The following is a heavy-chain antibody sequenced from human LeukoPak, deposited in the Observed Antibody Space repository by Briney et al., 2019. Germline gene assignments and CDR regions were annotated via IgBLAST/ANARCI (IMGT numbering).Heavy chain of an antibody. J-gene: IGHJ4*02. CDR3: AKDFGSWAPDY. V-gene: IGHV3-30*18. CDR1: GFTFSSYG. D-gene: IGHD3-10*01. CDR2: ISYDGSNK. Sequence: PGGSLRLSCAASGFTFSSYGMHWVRQAPGKGLEWVAVISYDGSNKYYADSVKGRFTISRDNSKNTLYLQMNSLRAEDTAVYYCAKDFGSWAPDYWGQGTLVTVSS.